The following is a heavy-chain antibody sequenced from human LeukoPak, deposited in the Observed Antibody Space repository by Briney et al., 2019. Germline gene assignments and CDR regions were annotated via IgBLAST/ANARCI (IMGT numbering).Heavy chain of an antibody. CDR3: AGASTLVAVDAGWELQGWFDP. J-gene: IGHJ5*02. V-gene: IGHV1-69*05. CDR2: IIPIFGTA. CDR1: GGTFSSYA. Sequence: SVKVSCKASGGTFSSYAISWVRQAPGQGLEWMGGIIPIFGTANYAQKFQGRVTITTDESTSTAYMELSSLRSEDTAVYYCAGASTLVAVDAGWELQGWFDPWGQGTLVTVSS. D-gene: IGHD1-26*01.